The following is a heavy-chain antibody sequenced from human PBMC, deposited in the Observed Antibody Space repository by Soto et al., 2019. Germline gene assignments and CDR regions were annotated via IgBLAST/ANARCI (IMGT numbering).Heavy chain of an antibody. V-gene: IGHV1-8*01. D-gene: IGHD3-10*01. CDR3: ARARPGSYFVLEY. CDR1: GYTFTSYD. Sequence: GASVKVSCKASGYTFTSYDINRVRQATGQGLEWMGWMNPNSGNTGYAQKLQGRVTMTRNTSISTAYMELSSLRSEDTAVYYCARARPGSYFVLEYWGLGTLVTVSS. CDR2: MNPNSGNT. J-gene: IGHJ4*02.